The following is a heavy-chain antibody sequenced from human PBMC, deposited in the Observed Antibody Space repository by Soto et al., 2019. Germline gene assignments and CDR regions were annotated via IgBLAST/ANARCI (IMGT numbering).Heavy chain of an antibody. Sequence: SETLSLTCAVSGGSISSSNWWSWVRQPPGKGLEWIGEIYHSGSTNYNPSLKSRVTISVDKSKNQFSLKLSSVTAADTAVYYCARIFVYDSSAREGDYWGQGTLVTVSS. J-gene: IGHJ4*02. V-gene: IGHV4-4*02. D-gene: IGHD3-22*01. CDR2: IYHSGST. CDR3: ARIFVYDSSAREGDY. CDR1: GGSISSSNW.